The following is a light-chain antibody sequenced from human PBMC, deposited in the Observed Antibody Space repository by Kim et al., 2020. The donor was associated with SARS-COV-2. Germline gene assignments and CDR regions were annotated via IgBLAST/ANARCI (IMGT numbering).Light chain of an antibody. CDR2: AAS. CDR3: QKYNSAPWT. Sequence: VSVGDRGTITCRASQGITNSLDWYQQKPGKVPQVLIYAASVLQSGVPSRFRGSGSGTDFTLTISSLQPEDVATYYCQKYNSAPWTFGQGTKVDIK. J-gene: IGKJ1*01. V-gene: IGKV1-27*01. CDR1: QGITNS.